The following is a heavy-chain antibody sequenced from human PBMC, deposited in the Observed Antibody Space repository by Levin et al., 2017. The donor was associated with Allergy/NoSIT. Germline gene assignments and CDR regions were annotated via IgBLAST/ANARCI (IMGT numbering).Heavy chain of an antibody. D-gene: IGHD4-17*01. CDR2: INPNSGGT. CDR1: GYTFTGYY. CDR3: ARMTVTTRTPNDY. J-gene: IGHJ4*02. V-gene: IGHV1-2*06. Sequence: ASVKVSCKASGYTFTGYYMHWVRQAPGQGLEWMGRINPNSGGTNYAQKFQGRVTMTRDTSISTAYMELSRLRSDDTAVYYCARMTVTTRTPNDYWGQGTLVTVSS.